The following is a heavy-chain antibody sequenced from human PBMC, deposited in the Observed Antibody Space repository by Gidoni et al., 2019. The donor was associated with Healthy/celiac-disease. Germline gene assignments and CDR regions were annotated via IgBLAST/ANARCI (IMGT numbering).Heavy chain of an antibody. D-gene: IGHD3-10*01. CDR1: GGSFSGYY. CDR3: ASLNGGFGELFGY. CDR2: INHSGST. V-gene: IGHV4-34*01. J-gene: IGHJ4*02. Sequence: QVQLQQWGAGLLTPSETLSLTCAVYGGSFSGYYWSWIRQPPGKGLEWIGEINHSGSTNYNPSLKSRVTISVDTSKNQFSLKLSSVTAADTAVYYCASLNGGFGELFGYWGQGTLVTVSS.